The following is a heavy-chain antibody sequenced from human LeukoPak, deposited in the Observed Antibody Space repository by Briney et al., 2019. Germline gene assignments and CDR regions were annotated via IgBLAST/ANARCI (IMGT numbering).Heavy chain of an antibody. CDR1: GGSFSGYY. Sequence: SETLSLTCAVYGGSFSGYYWSWIRQPPGKGLEWIGYIYYSGSTNYNPSLKSRVTISVDTSKNQFSLKLSSVTAADTAVYYCARALGYSYGYYFDYWGQGTLVTVSS. CDR3: ARALGYSYGYYFDY. CDR2: IYYSGST. V-gene: IGHV4-59*01. D-gene: IGHD5-18*01. J-gene: IGHJ4*02.